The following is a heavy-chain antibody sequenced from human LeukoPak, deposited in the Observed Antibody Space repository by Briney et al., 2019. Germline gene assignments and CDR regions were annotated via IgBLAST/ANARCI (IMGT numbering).Heavy chain of an antibody. CDR2: ITRSGGST. J-gene: IGHJ4*02. D-gene: IGHD6-13*01. V-gene: IGHV3-23*01. Sequence: GGSLRLSCVVSGFTFSSYAMSWVRQAPGKGLEWVSAITRSGGSTYYADSVKGRFTISRDSSKNTVYLQMNSLRDEDTAEYYCAKAPFRGGSSWTEFDYWGQGTLVTVSS. CDR3: AKAPFRGGSSWTEFDY. CDR1: GFTFSSYA.